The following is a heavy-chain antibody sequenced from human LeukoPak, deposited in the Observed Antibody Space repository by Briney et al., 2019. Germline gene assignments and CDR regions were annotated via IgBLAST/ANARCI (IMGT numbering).Heavy chain of an antibody. Sequence: PGGSLRLSCAASGFTFSSYGMHWVRQAPGKGLEWVAFIRYDGSNKYYADSVKGRFTISRDNSKNTLYLQMNSLRAEDTAVYYCAKENYYDSSGYTHWGQGTLVTVSS. CDR2: IRYDGSNK. D-gene: IGHD3-22*01. V-gene: IGHV3-30*02. J-gene: IGHJ4*02. CDR3: AKENYYDSSGYTH. CDR1: GFTFSSYG.